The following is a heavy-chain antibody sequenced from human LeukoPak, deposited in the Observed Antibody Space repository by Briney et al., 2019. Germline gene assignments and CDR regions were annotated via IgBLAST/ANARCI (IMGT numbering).Heavy chain of an antibody. CDR1: NGSITSYY. D-gene: IGHD6-6*01. V-gene: IGHV4-59*01. CDR2: IHYSGST. J-gene: IGHJ3*02. CDR3: VKSIASRGEIVFDI. Sequence: SETLSLTCNVSNGSITSYYWGWVRQPPGKGLEFIGYIHYSGSTNYNPSLKSRVAISAEKSKSQFSLKLSSVTAADTALYFCVKSIASRGEIVFDIWGQGTMVTVSS.